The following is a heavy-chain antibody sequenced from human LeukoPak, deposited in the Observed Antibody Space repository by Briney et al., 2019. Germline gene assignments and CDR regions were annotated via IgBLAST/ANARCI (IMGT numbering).Heavy chain of an antibody. CDR1: GYSFTSYW. Sequence: GESLKISCKGSGYSFTSYWIGWVRQMPGKGLERMGIIYPGDSDTRYSPSFQGQVTISADKSISTAYLQWSSLKASDTAMYYCARFPFTFGGVPYYFDYWGQGTLVTVSS. CDR2: IYPGDSDT. D-gene: IGHD3-16*01. CDR3: ARFPFTFGGVPYYFDY. V-gene: IGHV5-51*01. J-gene: IGHJ4*02.